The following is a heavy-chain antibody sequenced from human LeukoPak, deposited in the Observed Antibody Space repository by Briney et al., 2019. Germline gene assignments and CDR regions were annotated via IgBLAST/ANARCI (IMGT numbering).Heavy chain of an antibody. CDR2: ISGSGGST. J-gene: IGHJ5*02. D-gene: IGHD3-22*01. CDR1: GFTFSSYA. CDR3: AKAGATGGYDSSGYYYYWFDP. V-gene: IGHV3-23*01. Sequence: GGSLRLSCAASGFTFSSYAMSWVRQAPGKGLEWVSAISGSGGSTYYADSVKGRFTISRDNSKNTLYLQMNSLRAEDTAVYYCAKAGATGGYDSSGYYYYWFDPWGQGTLVTVSS.